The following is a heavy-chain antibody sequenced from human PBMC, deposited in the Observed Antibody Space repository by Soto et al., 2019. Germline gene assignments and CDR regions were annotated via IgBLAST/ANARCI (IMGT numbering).Heavy chain of an antibody. V-gene: IGHV4-39*07. Sequence: PSETLSLTCTVSGGSISSSSYYWGWIRQPPGKGLEWIGSIYYSGSTYYNPSLKSRVTISVDTSKNQFSLKLSSVTAADTAVYYCARGVPALRFLALSDYYYYMDVWGKGTTVTVSS. CDR3: ARGVPALRFLALSDYYYYMDV. CDR1: GGSISSSSYY. D-gene: IGHD3-3*01. J-gene: IGHJ6*03. CDR2: IYYSGST.